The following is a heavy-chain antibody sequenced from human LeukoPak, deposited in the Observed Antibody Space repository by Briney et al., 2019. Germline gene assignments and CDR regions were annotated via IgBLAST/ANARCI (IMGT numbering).Heavy chain of an antibody. Sequence: GTLRLSCAASGITFSSYGMSWVRQAPGKGLEWIGSIYYSGNTYYNSSLKSRVTISLDTSNNHFSLNLFSVTAADTAMYYCSRANGYGLIDYWGQGTLVTVSS. J-gene: IGHJ4*02. CDR1: GITFSSYG. CDR3: SRANGYGLIDY. D-gene: IGHD3-10*01. CDR2: IYYSGNT. V-gene: IGHV4-39*07.